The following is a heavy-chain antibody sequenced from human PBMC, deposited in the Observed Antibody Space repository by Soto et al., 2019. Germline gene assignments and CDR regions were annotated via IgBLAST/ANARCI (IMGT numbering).Heavy chain of an antibody. CDR3: AREEDSSGYGYFQH. Sequence: PGGALRLSCAASGFTFSSYGMHSVRQAPGKGLEWVAVIWYDGSNKYYADSVKGRLTISRDNSKNTLYLQMNSLRAEDTAVYHCAREEDSSGYGYFQHWGQGTLVTVSS. CDR1: GFTFSSYG. D-gene: IGHD3-22*01. CDR2: IWYDGSNK. V-gene: IGHV3-33*01. J-gene: IGHJ1*01.